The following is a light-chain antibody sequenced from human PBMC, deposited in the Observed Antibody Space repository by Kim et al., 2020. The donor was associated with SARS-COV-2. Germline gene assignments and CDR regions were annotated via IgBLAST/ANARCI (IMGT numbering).Light chain of an antibody. V-gene: IGKV1-27*01. J-gene: IGKJ4*01. Sequence: ASVGDRVTITCRASQGIRNYLAWYQQKPGKVPKLLIYAASTLQSGVPSRFSGSGSGTDFTLTISSLQPEDVATYYCQKYNSAPSLTFGGGTKLEIK. CDR1: QGIRNY. CDR2: AAS. CDR3: QKYNSAPSLT.